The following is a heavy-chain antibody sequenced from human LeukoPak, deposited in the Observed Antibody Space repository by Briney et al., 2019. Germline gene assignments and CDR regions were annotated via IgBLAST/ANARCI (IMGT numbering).Heavy chain of an antibody. D-gene: IGHD5-12*01. CDR3: ARESGYDSYFDY. V-gene: IGHV3-53*01. CDR1: GFTFSSNY. J-gene: IGHJ4*02. CDR2: IYSGGST. Sequence: GGSLRLSCAASGFTFSSNYMSWVRQAPGKGLEWVSVIYSGGSTYYADSVKGRFTISRDNSKDTLYLQMNSLRAEDTAVYYCARESGYDSYFDYWGQGTLVTVSS.